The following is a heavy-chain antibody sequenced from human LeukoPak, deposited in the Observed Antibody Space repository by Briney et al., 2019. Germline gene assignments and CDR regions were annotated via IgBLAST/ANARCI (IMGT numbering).Heavy chain of an antibody. CDR2: ITSDGSST. V-gene: IGHV3-74*01. Sequence: GGSLRLSCAASGSTFSSYWMHWVRQVPGKGLVCVSRITSDGSSTSYADSVGGRFTISRDNAKNTVYLQMNSLRAEDTAMYYCARDLTGSVFDFWGQGTLVTVSS. J-gene: IGHJ4*02. CDR1: GSTFSSYW. D-gene: IGHD4/OR15-4a*01. CDR3: ARDLTGSVFDF.